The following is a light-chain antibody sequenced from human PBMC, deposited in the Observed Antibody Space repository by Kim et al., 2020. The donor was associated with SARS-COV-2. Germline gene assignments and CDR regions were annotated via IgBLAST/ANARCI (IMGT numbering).Light chain of an antibody. CDR2: DVS. CDR1: SSYVGGYNY. V-gene: IGLV2-14*03. J-gene: IGLJ1*01. CDR3: SSYTGSSTPYV. Sequence: QSITISCTGTSSYVGGYNYVSWYQQHPGKAPKLMIYDVSHRPSGVSNRFSGSKSGNTASLTISGLQAEDEADYYCSSYTGSSTPYVFGSGTKVTVL.